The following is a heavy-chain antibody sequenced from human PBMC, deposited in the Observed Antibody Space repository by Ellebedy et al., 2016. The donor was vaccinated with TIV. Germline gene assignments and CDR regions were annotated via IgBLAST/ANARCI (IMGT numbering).Heavy chain of an antibody. CDR1: GGSISSYY. J-gene: IGHJ5*02. Sequence: MPSETLSLTCTVSGGSISSYYWSWIRQPAGKGLEWIGRIYTSGSTNYNPSLKSRVTMSVDTSKNQFSLKLSSVTAADTAVYYCAREAAAKVFHNWFDPWGQGTLVTVSS. CDR3: AREAAAKVFHNWFDP. CDR2: IYTSGST. D-gene: IGHD6-13*01. V-gene: IGHV4-4*07.